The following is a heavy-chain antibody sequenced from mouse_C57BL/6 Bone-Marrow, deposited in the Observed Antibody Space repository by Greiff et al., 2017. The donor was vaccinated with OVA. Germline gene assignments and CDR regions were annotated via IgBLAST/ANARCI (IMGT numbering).Heavy chain of an antibody. J-gene: IGHJ3*01. CDR2: IDPNSGGT. CDR1: GYTFTSYW. CDR3: ARWWARGDYYGSGFAY. D-gene: IGHD1-1*01. Sequence: VQLQQSGAELVKPGASVKLSCKASGYTFTSYWMHWVKQRPGRGLEWIGRIDPNSGGTKYNEKFKSKATLTVDKPSSTAYMQLSSLTSEDSAVYYCARWWARGDYYGSGFAYWGQGTLVTVSA. V-gene: IGHV1-72*01.